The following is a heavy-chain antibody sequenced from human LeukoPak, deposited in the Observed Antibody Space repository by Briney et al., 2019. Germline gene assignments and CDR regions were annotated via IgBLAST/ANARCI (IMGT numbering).Heavy chain of an antibody. CDR1: GGSISSYY. CDR3: ASGWLRTQFDY. CDR2: IYTSGST. D-gene: IGHD5-12*01. Sequence: SETLSLTCTVSGGSISSYYWNWIRQPAGKGLKWIGRIYTSGSTNYNPSLKSRVTMSVDTSKNQFSLKLSSVTAADTAVYYCASGWLRTQFDYWGQGTLVTVSS. J-gene: IGHJ4*02. V-gene: IGHV4-4*07.